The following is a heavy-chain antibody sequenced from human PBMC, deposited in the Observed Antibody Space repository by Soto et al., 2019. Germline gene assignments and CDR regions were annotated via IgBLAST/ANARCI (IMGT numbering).Heavy chain of an antibody. CDR2: AYWDDDN. Sequence: QITLKESGPTLVNPTQTLTLTCTFSGFSIATGGVGVGWIRQPPGKALEWLAFAYWDDDNRYNPSLKSRLTVAKDTSKTLVVLLMTNMDPMDTATYYCAHRRGGYNWDDGYFDYWGQGALVTVSS. V-gene: IGHV2-5*02. CDR1: GFSIATGGVG. J-gene: IGHJ4*02. D-gene: IGHD1-20*01. CDR3: AHRRGGYNWDDGYFDY.